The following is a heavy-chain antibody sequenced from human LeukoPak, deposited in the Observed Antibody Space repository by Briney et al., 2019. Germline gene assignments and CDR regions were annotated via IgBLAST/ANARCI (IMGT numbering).Heavy chain of an antibody. V-gene: IGHV4-39*07. Sequence: PSETLSLTCTVSGGSISSSSYYWGWIRQPPGKGLEWIGSIYYSGSTYYNPSLKSRVTISVDTSKNQFSLKLSSVTAADTAVYYCARVAPPPYGDYGPWGQGTLVTVSS. CDR2: IYYSGST. CDR1: GGSISSSSYY. J-gene: IGHJ5*02. CDR3: ARVAPPPYGDYGP. D-gene: IGHD4-17*01.